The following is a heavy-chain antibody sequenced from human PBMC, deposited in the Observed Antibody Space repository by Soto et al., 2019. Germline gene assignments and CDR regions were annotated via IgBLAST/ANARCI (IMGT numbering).Heavy chain of an antibody. Sequence: QVQLVESGGGVVQPARSLRLSCAASGFSFSTYAMQWVRQAPGKGLEWVAVVSCDGGIQFYADSVKGRFTISRDNSKNSLYLQMTSLTTEDAAIYYCARENYYGGRVIGSLDVWGRGTLVSVSS. CDR2: VSCDGGIQ. V-gene: IGHV3-30-3*01. CDR1: GFSFSTYA. D-gene: IGHD3-22*01. CDR3: ARENYYGGRVIGSLDV. J-gene: IGHJ2*01.